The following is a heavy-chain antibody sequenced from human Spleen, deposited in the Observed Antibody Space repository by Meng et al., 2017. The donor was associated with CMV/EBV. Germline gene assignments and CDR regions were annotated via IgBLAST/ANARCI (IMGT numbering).Heavy chain of an antibody. V-gene: IGHV1-2*02. CDR3: ARAHYDVLAGYSDFFDS. Sequence: YTFTTYYMHWIRQAPGQGFEWMGWVNPNNGDTHYAHNFQGRVTMARDTSIVTAYMELSGLRSDDTAVYYCARAHYDVLAGYSDFFDSWGQGTLVTVSS. CDR2: VNPNNGDT. J-gene: IGHJ4*02. CDR1: YTFTTYY. D-gene: IGHD3-9*01.